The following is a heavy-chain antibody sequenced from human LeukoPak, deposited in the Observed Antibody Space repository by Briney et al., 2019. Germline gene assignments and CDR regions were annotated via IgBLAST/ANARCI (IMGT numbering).Heavy chain of an antibody. V-gene: IGHV7-4-1*02. CDR1: GYTFTGYY. CDR2: INTNTGNP. Sequence: ASVKVSCKASGYTFTGYYMHWVRQAPGQGLEWMGWINTNTGNPTYAQGFTGRFVFSLDTSVSTAYLQISSLKAEDTAVYYCARDRSGQQLDNYFDYWGQGTLVTVSS. CDR3: ARDRSGQQLDNYFDY. D-gene: IGHD6-13*01. J-gene: IGHJ4*02.